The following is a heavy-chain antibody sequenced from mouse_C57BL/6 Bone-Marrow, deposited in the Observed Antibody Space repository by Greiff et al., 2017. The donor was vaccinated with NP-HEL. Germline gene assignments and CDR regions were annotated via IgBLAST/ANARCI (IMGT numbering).Heavy chain of an antibody. J-gene: IGHJ3*01. D-gene: IGHD1-1*01. V-gene: IGHV14-4*01. CDR1: GFNIKDDY. CDR2: IDPENGDT. CDR3: TFIYYYVSWFAY. Sequence: VQLQQSGAELVRPGASVKLSCTASGFNIKDDYMHWVKQRPEQGLEWIGWIDPENGDTEYASKFKGKATITADTSSNTAYLQLSSLTSEDTAVYYCTFIYYYVSWFAYWGQGTLVTVSA.